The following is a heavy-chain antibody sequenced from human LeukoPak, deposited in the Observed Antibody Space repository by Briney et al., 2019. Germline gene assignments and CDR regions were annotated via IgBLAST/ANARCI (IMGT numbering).Heavy chain of an antibody. CDR3: VSFYETY. V-gene: IGHV3-74*01. Sequence: GGSLRLSCAASGNYWMHWVCQVPGKGLVWVSHINSDGSWTSYADSVKGRFTISKDNAKNTVYLQMNSLRAEDTAVYYCVSFYETYWGRGTLVTVSS. CDR2: INSDGSWT. D-gene: IGHD2/OR15-2a*01. CDR1: GNYW. J-gene: IGHJ4*02.